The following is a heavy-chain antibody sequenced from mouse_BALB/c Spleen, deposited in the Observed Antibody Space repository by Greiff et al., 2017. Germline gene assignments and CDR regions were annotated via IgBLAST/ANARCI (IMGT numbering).Heavy chain of an antibody. J-gene: IGHJ2*01. CDR1: GFTFSSFG. V-gene: IGHV5-17*02. D-gene: IGHD3-2*02. CDR2: ISSGSSTI. CDR3: ARSGGTEFDY. Sequence: EVKVVESGGGLVQPGGSRKLSCAASGFTFSSFGMHWVRQAPEKGLEWVAYISSGSSTIYYADTVKGRFTISRDNPKNTLFLQMTSLRSEDTAMYYCARSGGTEFDYWGQGTTLTVSS.